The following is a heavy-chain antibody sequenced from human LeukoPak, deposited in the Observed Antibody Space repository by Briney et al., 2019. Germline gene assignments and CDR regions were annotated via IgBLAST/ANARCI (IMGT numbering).Heavy chain of an antibody. CDR1: GGSISIGGYS. CDR3: ARVQNFYGDGTNWFDP. Sequence: PSETLSLTCAVCGGSISIGGYSWSWIRQPPGKGLEWIGYIYHSGSTYYNPSLKSRVTISVDRSKNQFSLKLSSVTAADTAVYYCARVQNFYGDGTNWFDPWGQGTLVTVSS. J-gene: IGHJ5*02. CDR2: IYHSGST. D-gene: IGHD1-1*01. V-gene: IGHV4-30-2*01.